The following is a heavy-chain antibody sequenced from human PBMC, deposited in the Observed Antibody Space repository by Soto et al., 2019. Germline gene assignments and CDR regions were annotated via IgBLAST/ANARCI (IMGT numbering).Heavy chain of an antibody. J-gene: IGHJ6*03. CDR1: GFTFSSYG. CDR3: ARDLVVLGGGYYMDV. D-gene: IGHD3-10*01. V-gene: IGHV3-33*01. Sequence: QVQLVESGGGVVQPGRSLRLSCAASGFTFSSYGMHWVRQAPGKGLEWVAVIWYDGSNKYYADSVKGRFTISRDNSKTTLYLQMNSLRAEDTAVYYCARDLVVLGGGYYMDVWGKGTTVTVSS. CDR2: IWYDGSNK.